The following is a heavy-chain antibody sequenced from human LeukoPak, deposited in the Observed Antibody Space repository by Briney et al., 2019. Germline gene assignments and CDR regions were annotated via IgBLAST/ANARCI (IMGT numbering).Heavy chain of an antibody. CDR3: ARAPIHYDILTGYCDY. J-gene: IGHJ4*02. D-gene: IGHD3-9*01. CDR1: GYTFTSYD. Sequence: ASVKVSCEASGYTFTSYDINWVRQATGQGLEWMGWMNPNSGNTGYAQKFQGRVTMTRNTSISTAYMELSSLRSEDTAVYYCARAPIHYDILTGYCDYWGQGTLVTVSS. V-gene: IGHV1-8*01. CDR2: MNPNSGNT.